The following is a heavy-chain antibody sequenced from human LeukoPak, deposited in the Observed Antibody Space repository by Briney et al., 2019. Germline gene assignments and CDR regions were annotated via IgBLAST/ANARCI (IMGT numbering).Heavy chain of an antibody. CDR3: ARWGITIFGVVTEGYFDY. V-gene: IGHV3-48*01. CDR2: ISSSSSTI. J-gene: IGHJ4*02. D-gene: IGHD3-3*01. Sequence: PGGSLRLSCAASGFTFSSYSMNWVRQAPGKGLEWVSCISSSSSTIYYADSVKGRFTISRDNAKNSLYLQMNSLRAEDTAVYYCARWGITIFGVVTEGYFDYWGQGTLVTVSS. CDR1: GFTFSSYS.